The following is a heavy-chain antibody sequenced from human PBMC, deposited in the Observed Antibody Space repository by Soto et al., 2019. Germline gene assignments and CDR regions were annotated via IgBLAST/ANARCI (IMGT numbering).Heavy chain of an antibody. Sequence: GGSLRLSCTASGFTFGDYAMSWFRQAPGKGLEWVGFIRSKAYGGTTEYAASVKGRFTISRDDSKSIAYLQMNSLKTEDTAVYYCTSNLLGYSYGYRLDYWGQGTLVTVSS. J-gene: IGHJ4*02. D-gene: IGHD5-18*01. CDR1: GFTFGDYA. V-gene: IGHV3-49*03. CDR2: IRSKAYGGTT. CDR3: TSNLLGYSYGYRLDY.